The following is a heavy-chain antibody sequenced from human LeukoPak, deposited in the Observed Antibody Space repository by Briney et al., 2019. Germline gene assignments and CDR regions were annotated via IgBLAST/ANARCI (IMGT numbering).Heavy chain of an antibody. CDR2: ISSSGSTI. CDR1: GFTFSDYY. V-gene: IGHV3-11*04. D-gene: IGHD2-15*01. CDR3: ATSHDSAGND. Sequence: GGSLRLSCAASGFTFSDYYMSWIRQAPGKGLEWVSYISSSGSTIYHADSVKGRFTISRDNAKNSLYLQMNSLTVEDTAVYYCATSHDSAGNDWGQGTLVTVSS. J-gene: IGHJ4*02.